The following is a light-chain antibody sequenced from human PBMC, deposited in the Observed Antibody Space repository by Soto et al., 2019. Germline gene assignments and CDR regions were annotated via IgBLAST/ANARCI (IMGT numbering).Light chain of an antibody. CDR1: QSVNNW. J-gene: IGKJ4*01. CDR2: DSY. Sequence: MTQSPSTLSASVGDSVTITCRASQSVNNWLAWYQQKPGKAPRLLIFDSYKLESGVPSRFSGSGSGTDFTLTISSLQPEDFATYYCQQANSFPLTFGGGTKVDIQ. CDR3: QQANSFPLT. V-gene: IGKV1-12*01.